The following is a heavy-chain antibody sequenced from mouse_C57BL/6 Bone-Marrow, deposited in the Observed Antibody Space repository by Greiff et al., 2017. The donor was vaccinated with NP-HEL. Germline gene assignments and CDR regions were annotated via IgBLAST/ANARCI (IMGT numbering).Heavy chain of an antibody. Sequence: VQLQQPGAELVKPGASVTMSCKASGYTFTSSWITWVKQRPGQGLEWIGDIYPGSGSTNYNEKFKSKATLTVATSSSTAYMQLSSLTSEDCAVYYCAREVFFYDGSSSRDFDYWGQGTTLTVSA. V-gene: IGHV1-55*01. CDR1: GYTFTSSW. CDR3: AREVFFYDGSSSRDFDY. D-gene: IGHD1-1*01. J-gene: IGHJ2*01. CDR2: IYPGSGST.